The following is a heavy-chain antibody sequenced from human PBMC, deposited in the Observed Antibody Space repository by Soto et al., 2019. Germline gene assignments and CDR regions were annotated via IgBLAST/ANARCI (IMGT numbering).Heavy chain of an antibody. Sequence: GGSLRLSCAASGFAFSAYGMHWLRQAPGKGLEWVAIIWYDGSQKYYADSVKGRFSISRDNSKNTVFLQMDSLRAEDTAVYFCARETGDIVIHYGMDVWGQGTTVTVSS. CDR2: IWYDGSQK. J-gene: IGHJ6*02. D-gene: IGHD2-15*01. V-gene: IGHV3-33*01. CDR3: ARETGDIVIHYGMDV. CDR1: GFAFSAYG.